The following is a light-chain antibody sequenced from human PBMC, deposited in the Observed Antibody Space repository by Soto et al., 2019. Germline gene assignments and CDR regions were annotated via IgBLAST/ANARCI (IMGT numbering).Light chain of an antibody. CDR3: QQAYSFPIT. CDR1: PYFHSG. Sequence: DIQMTHSPSSFSASVGDTVPITSRASPYFHSGLAWYQQNPGKPPKLLIYDASRLRSGVPSTFSGSRSGTDFTLTITDLQPEDFATYYCQQAYSFPITFGQGTRLEIK. J-gene: IGKJ5*01. V-gene: IGKV1-12*01. CDR2: DAS.